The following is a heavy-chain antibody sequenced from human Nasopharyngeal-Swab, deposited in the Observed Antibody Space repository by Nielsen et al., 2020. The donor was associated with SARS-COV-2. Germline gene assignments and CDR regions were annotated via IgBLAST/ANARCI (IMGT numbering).Heavy chain of an antibody. D-gene: IGHD4-11*01. CDR3: TKGRADYSNPCFDN. Sequence: GGSLRLSCAASGFTYDDYAMHWVRQAPGKGLEWVSGITWNNGPAYKDSVKGRFIISRDNARNSLYLQMNSLRPDDTVLYYCTKGRADYSNPCFDNWGQGTLVTVSS. CDR1: GFTYDDYA. V-gene: IGHV3-9*01. J-gene: IGHJ4*02. CDR2: ITWNNGP.